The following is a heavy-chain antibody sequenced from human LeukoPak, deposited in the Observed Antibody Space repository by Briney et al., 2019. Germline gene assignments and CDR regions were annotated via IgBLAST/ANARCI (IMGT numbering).Heavy chain of an antibody. CDR3: ARGSDEQWLVYTYFDY. CDR1: GGSISSYY. V-gene: IGHV4-59*08. J-gene: IGHJ4*02. Sequence: VKPSETLSLTCTVSGGSISSYYWSWIRQPPGKGLEWIGYIYYSGSTNYNPSLKSRVTISVDTSKNQFSLKLSSVTAADTAVYYCARGSDEQWLVYTYFDYWGQGTLVTVSS. CDR2: IYYSGST. D-gene: IGHD6-19*01.